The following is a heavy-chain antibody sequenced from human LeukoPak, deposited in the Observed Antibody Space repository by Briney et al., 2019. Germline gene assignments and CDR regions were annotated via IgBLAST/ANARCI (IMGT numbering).Heavy chain of an antibody. D-gene: IGHD4-17*01. CDR2: ISGSGGST. CDR3: ARDPTTTVTTSVFDY. J-gene: IGHJ4*02. V-gene: IGHV3-23*01. CDR1: GFTSSSYA. Sequence: PGGSLRLSCAASGFTSSSYAMSWVRQAPGKGLEWVSAISGSGGSTYYADSVKGRFTISRDNSKNTLYLQMNSLRAEDTAVYYCARDPTTTVTTSVFDYWGQGTLVTVSS.